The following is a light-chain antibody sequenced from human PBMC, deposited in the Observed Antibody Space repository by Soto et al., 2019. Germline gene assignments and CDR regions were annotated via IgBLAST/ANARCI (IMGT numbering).Light chain of an antibody. V-gene: IGLV2-14*01. CDR1: SSDVGGYNY. CDR3: SSYRSRSLVV. Sequence: QSALTQPASVSGSPGQSITISCTGTSSDVGGYNYVSWYQQHPGKAPKLMIYDVSNRPSGVSNRFSGSKSGNTASLTISGLQAADEADYYCSSYRSRSLVVFGGGTKLTVL. CDR2: DVS. J-gene: IGLJ2*01.